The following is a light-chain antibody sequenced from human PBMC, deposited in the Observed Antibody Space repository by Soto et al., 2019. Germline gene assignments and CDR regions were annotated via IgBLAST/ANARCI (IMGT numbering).Light chain of an antibody. J-gene: IGLJ1*01. Sequence: QSVLTQPASVSGSPGQSITIPCTGTSSDVGSYNLVSWYQQHPGKAPKLIIYEGSKRPSGVSNRFSGSKSGNTASLTISGLQAEDEADYYCCSFAGTGTYVFATGNKVTVL. CDR1: SSDVGSYNL. V-gene: IGLV2-23*01. CDR2: EGS. CDR3: CSFAGTGTYV.